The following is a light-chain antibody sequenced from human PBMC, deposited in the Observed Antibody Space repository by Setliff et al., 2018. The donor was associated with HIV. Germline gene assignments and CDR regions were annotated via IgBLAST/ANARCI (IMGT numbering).Light chain of an antibody. CDR2: YVS. CDR3: ASYTSNSTFV. CDR1: SSDVGGYDF. V-gene: IGLV2-14*03. Sequence: QSALTQPRSVSGSPGQSVNISGTGTSSDVGGYDFVYWYQQHPGKVPKLMIFYVSYRPSGVSYRLSGSKSGNAASLTISGLLAENEADYYCASYTSNSTFVFGTGTKVTVL. J-gene: IGLJ1*01.